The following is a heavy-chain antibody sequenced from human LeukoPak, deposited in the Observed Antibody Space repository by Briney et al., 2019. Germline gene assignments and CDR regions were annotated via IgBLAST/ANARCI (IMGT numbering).Heavy chain of an antibody. Sequence: PSETLSLTCTVSGDSICSSNCYWGWIRQPQGKGLEWIGSIYFSGGTYYNASLKSRVTISVDTSKNQCSLKLSSVTAADTAVYYCARQTGSGLFSLPGGQGTLVTVSS. J-gene: IGHJ4*02. V-gene: IGHV4-39*01. CDR3: ARQTGSGLFSLP. D-gene: IGHD3-10*01. CDR1: GDSICSSNCY. CDR2: IYFSGGT.